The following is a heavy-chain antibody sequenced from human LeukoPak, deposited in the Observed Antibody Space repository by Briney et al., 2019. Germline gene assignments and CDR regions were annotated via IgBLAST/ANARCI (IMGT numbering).Heavy chain of an antibody. J-gene: IGHJ6*03. CDR1: GYTFTSYA. CDR3: ARSDYYYDSSGYYREYYYYYMDV. D-gene: IGHD3-22*01. V-gene: IGHV1-69*13. Sequence: GASVKVSCKASGYTFTSYAISWVRQAPGQGLEWMGGIIPIFGTANYAQKFQGRVTITADESTSTAYMELSSLRSEDTAVYYCARSDYYYDSSGYYREYYYYYMDVWGKGTTVTISS. CDR2: IIPIFGTA.